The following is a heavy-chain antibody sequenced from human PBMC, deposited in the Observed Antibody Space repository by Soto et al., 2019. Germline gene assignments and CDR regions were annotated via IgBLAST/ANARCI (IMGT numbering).Heavy chain of an antibody. V-gene: IGHV4-61*01. CDR1: GASVSSGSNY. CDR3: ARVGSGSYREYDY. D-gene: IGHD3-10*01. Sequence: QVQLQESGPGLVKPSETLSLNCTVSGASVSSGSNYWSWIRQPPGKGLEWIGYMHYSGNTNYNPSLKSRVTISVDTSKNQFSLKLSSVTAADTAVYYCARVGSGSYREYDYWGQGTLVTVSS. J-gene: IGHJ4*02. CDR2: MHYSGNT.